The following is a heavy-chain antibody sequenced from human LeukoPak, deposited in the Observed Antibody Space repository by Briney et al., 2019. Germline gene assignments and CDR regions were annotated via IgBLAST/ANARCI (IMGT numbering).Heavy chain of an antibody. Sequence: GGSLRLSCSASGFTFSSYVMHWVRQAPGKGLEWVASISYDGSKKFYADSVKGRFTVSRDNSKNTLYLQMNSLRPEDTSVYYCALDKVAVGDYWGQGTLVTVSS. D-gene: IGHD6-19*01. CDR2: ISYDGSKK. J-gene: IGHJ4*02. CDR1: GFTFSSYV. V-gene: IGHV3-30*03. CDR3: ALDKVAVGDY.